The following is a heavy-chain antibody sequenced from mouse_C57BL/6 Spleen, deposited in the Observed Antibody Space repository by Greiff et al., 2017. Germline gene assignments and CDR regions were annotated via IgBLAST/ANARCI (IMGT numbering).Heavy chain of an antibody. D-gene: IGHD1-1*01. CDR3: ARGRGITTVVGDAMDY. J-gene: IGHJ4*01. CDR1: GFTFSDYG. V-gene: IGHV5-17*01. CDR2: ISSGSSTI. Sequence: EVKVEESGGGLVKPGGSLKLSCAASGFTFSDYGMHWVRQAPEKGLEWVAYISSGSSTIYYADTVKGRFTISRDNAKNTLFLQMTSLRSEDTAMYYCARGRGITTVVGDAMDYWGQGTSVTVSS.